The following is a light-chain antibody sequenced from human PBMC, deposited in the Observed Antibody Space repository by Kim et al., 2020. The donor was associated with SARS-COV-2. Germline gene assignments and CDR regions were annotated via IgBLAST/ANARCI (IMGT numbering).Light chain of an antibody. V-gene: IGKV3-11*01. CDR2: TAS. CDR1: QTVSTF. Sequence: DILLTQSPSSLSVSPGDRVTLSCRASQTVSTFLAWYQQKPGKAPKLLIYTASSWASGIPSRFTGSGSGTDFTLTISSLEPEDFAVYYCQQPSNCPLTFGGGTKVDIK. CDR3: QQPSNCPLT. J-gene: IGKJ4*01.